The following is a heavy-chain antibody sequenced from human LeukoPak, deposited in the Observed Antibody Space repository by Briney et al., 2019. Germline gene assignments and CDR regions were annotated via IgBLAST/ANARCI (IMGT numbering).Heavy chain of an antibody. CDR3: ARETDDAFTMFWCLD. J-gene: IGHJ4*02. CDR2: ISAYNGNT. CDR1: GYTFTSYG. Sequence: GASVKVSCKASGYTFTSYGISWVRQAPGQGLEWMGWISAYNGNTNYAQKLQGRVTMTTDTSTTTAYMELRSLRFGDTAAYYCARETDDAFTMFWCLDWGQGTLVTVSS. D-gene: IGHD3-9*01. V-gene: IGHV1-18*01.